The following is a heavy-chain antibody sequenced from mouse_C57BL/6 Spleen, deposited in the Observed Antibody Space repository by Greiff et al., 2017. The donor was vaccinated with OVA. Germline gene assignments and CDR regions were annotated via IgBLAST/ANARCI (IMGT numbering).Heavy chain of an antibody. CDR1: GYTFTSYW. CDR2: IDPSDSYT. CDR3: ATLITTVY. V-gene: IGHV1-69*01. Sequence: QVQLQQPGAELVMPGASVKLSCKASGYTFTSYWMHWVKQRPGQGLEWIGEIDPSDSYTNYNQKFKGKSTLTVDKSSSTAYMQLSSLTAEDSAVYYWATLITTVYWGQGTTLTVSS. D-gene: IGHD1-2*01. J-gene: IGHJ2*01.